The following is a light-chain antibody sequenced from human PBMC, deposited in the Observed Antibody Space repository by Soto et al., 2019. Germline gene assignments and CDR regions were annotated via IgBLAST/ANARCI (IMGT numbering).Light chain of an antibody. CDR1: QSVKSN. CDR2: GPS. J-gene: IGKJ4*01. V-gene: IGKV3-15*01. CDR3: QQYNNWPLT. Sequence: EIVMTQSPATLSVSPGERATLSCRASQSVKSNLAWYQQKPGQAPSLLIYGPSSRATGIPARFSGSGSGTEFTLTISSLQSEDFAVYYCQQYNNWPLTFGGGTKVEIK.